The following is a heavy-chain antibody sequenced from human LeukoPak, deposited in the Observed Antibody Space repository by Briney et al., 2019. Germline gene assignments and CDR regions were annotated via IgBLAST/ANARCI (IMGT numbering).Heavy chain of an antibody. CDR2: IYYSGST. CDR3: ARDGDSNFDY. D-gene: IGHD3-10*01. V-gene: IGHV4-30-4*01. J-gene: IGHJ4*02. Sequence: SETLSLTCTVSGGSISSGDYYRSWIRQPPGKGLEWIGYIYYSGSTYYNPSLKSRVTISVDTSKNQFSLKLSSVTAADTAVYYCARDGDSNFDYWGQGTLVTVSS. CDR1: GGSISSGDYY.